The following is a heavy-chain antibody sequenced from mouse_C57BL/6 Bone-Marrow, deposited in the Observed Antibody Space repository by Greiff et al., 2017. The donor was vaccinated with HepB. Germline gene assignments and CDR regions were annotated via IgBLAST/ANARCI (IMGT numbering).Heavy chain of an antibody. J-gene: IGHJ2*01. D-gene: IGHD2-1*01. V-gene: IGHV1-82*01. CDR2: IYPGDGDT. Sequence: QVQLKESGPELVKPGASVKISCKASGYAFSSSWMNWVKQRPGKGLEWIGRIYPGDGDTNYNGKFKDKATLTADKSYSTAYMQLSSLPSEDSAVYFCAVYGNYDYWDQGTTLPVSS. CDR1: GYAFSSSW. CDR3: AVYGNYDY.